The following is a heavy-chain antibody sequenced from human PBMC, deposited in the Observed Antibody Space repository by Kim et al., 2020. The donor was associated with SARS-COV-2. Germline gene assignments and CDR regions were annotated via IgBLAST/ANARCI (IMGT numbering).Heavy chain of an antibody. V-gene: IGHV4-59*01. J-gene: IGHJ4*01. Sequence: SETLSLTCTVSGGSISSYYWSWIRQPPGKGLEWIGYIYYSGSTNYNPPLKSRVTISVDTSKNQFSLKLSSVTAADTAVYYCARGMVADYGDEYYFDYWG. CDR2: IYYSGST. CDR1: GGSISSYY. CDR3: ARGMVADYGDEYYFDY. D-gene: IGHD4-17*01.